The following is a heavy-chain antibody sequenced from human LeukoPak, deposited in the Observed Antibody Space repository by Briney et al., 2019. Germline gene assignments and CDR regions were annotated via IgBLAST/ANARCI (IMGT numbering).Heavy chain of an antibody. CDR2: INPNSGGT. J-gene: IGHJ5*02. CDR1: GYTFTGYY. Sequence: ASVKVSCKASGYTFTGYYMHWVRQAPGRGLEWMGWINPNSGGTNYAQKFQGRVTMTRDTSISTAYMELSRLRSDDTAVYYCARGARLGYCSSTSCYGVMRFRWFDPWGQGTLVTVSS. D-gene: IGHD2-2*01. CDR3: ARGARLGYCSSTSCYGVMRFRWFDP. V-gene: IGHV1-2*02.